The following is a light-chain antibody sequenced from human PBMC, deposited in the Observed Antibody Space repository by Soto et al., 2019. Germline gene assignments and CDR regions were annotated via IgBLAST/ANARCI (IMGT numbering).Light chain of an antibody. V-gene: IGKV3-20*01. Sequence: EIEVTQSPGTLSLSPGERATLSCRASQSVSSSYLAWYQQKPGQAPRLLIYGASSRATGIPDRFSGSGSGTDFTLTISRLEPEDFAVYYCQQYGSSPSLTFGGGTKVEIK. CDR2: GAS. J-gene: IGKJ4*01. CDR1: QSVSSSY. CDR3: QQYGSSPSLT.